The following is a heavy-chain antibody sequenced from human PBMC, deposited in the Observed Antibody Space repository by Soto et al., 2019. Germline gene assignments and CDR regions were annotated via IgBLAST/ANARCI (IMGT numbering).Heavy chain of an antibody. Sequence: ASVKVSCKASGYTFTSYYMHWVRQAPGQGLEWMGIINPSGGSTSYAQKFQGRVTMTRDTSTSTVYMELSSLRSEDTAVYYCSIDEGQNYDILTGYYSWIDYWGQGTLVTVSS. D-gene: IGHD3-9*01. CDR3: SIDEGQNYDILTGYYSWIDY. V-gene: IGHV1-46*01. CDR2: INPSGGST. CDR1: GYTFTSYY. J-gene: IGHJ4*02.